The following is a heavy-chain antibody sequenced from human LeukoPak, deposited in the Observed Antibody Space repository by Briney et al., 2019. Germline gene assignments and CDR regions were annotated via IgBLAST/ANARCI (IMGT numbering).Heavy chain of an antibody. J-gene: IGHJ6*03. CDR3: VKSGGYYYMDA. V-gene: IGHV3-9*01. D-gene: IGHD2-15*01. CDR2: ISWNSDII. CDR1: GFIFYDFA. Sequence: GGSLRLSCAASGFIFYDFAMHWVRQPPGKGREWVSTISWNSDIILYADSVKGRFTISRDNDRNSLYLEMNSLRPEDTALYYCVKSGGYYYMDAWGKGTTVVVSS.